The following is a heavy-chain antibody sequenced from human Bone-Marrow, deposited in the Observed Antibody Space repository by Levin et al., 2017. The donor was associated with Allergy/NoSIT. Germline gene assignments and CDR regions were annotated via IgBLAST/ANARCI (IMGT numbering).Heavy chain of an antibody. V-gene: IGHV4-39*07. Sequence: RSSETLSLTCTVSGGSISSSSYYWGWIRQPPGTGLEWIGSIYYSGSTYYNPSLKSRVTISVDTSKNQFSLKLSSVTAADTAVYYCASSSPPARVTMVRGVSNWFDPWGQGTLVTVSS. J-gene: IGHJ5*02. CDR3: ASSSPPARVTMVRGVSNWFDP. CDR2: IYYSGST. D-gene: IGHD3-10*01. CDR1: GGSISSSSYY.